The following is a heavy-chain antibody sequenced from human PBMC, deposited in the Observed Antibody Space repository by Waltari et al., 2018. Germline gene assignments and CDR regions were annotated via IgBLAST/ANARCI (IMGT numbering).Heavy chain of an antibody. CDR1: APSIRSSY. J-gene: IGHJ4*02. CDR2: IYTSGST. Sequence: QVQLQESGPGLLKPSETLSLTCTVSAPSIRSSYWSWIRQPAGKGLEWIGRIYTSGSTNYNPSLKSRVTMSVDTSKNQFSLKLSSVTAADTAVYYCARARYYYGSGTSFDYWGQGTLVTVSS. V-gene: IGHV4-4*07. CDR3: ARARYYYGSGTSFDY. D-gene: IGHD3-10*01.